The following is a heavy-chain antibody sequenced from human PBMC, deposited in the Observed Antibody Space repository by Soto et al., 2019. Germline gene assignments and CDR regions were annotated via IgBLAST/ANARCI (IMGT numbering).Heavy chain of an antibody. CDR1: GFTFSNYA. Sequence: PGGSLRLSCAASGFTFSNYAMSWVRQAPGKGLEWVSAISASGGSTDYADSVKGRFTISRDNSKNTLYLQMNSPRVEDTAIYYCAKTVVGAYYYYAMDVWGQGTTVTVSS. V-gene: IGHV3-23*01. J-gene: IGHJ6*02. D-gene: IGHD1-26*01. CDR2: ISASGGST. CDR3: AKTVVGAYYYYAMDV.